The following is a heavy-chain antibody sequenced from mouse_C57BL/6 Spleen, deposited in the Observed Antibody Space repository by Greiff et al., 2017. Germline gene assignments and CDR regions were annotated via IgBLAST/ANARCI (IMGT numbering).Heavy chain of an antibody. J-gene: IGHJ2*01. CDR3: ARLLLRYPDY. D-gene: IGHD1-1*01. CDR2: INYDGSST. CDR1: GFTFSDYY. Sequence: EVQLVESEGGLVQPGSSMKLSCTASGFTFSDYYMAWVRQVPEKGLEWVANINYDGSSTYYLDSLKSRFIISRDNAKNILYLQMSSLKSEDTATYYCARLLLRYPDYWGQGTTLTVSS. V-gene: IGHV5-16*01.